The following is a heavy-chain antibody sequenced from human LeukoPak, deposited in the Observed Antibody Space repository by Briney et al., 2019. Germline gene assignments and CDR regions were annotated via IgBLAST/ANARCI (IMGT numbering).Heavy chain of an antibody. CDR2: INESGST. J-gene: IGHJ4*02. D-gene: IGHD6-13*01. Sequence: PSETLPLTRCVYGGSLSGYYWGWIRQPPGEGLEWIGEINESGSTTYNPGLKSRGTISVDTSKNQFSLELSSVTGADTAVDYCARGLVVAAAGNDCWGQGTVVTVSS. V-gene: IGHV4-34*01. CDR3: ARGLVVAAAGNDC. CDR1: GGSLSGYY.